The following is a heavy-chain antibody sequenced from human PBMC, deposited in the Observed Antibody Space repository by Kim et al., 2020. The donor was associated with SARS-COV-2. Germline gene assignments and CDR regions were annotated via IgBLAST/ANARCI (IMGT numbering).Heavy chain of an antibody. Sequence: GGSLRLSCAASGFTFSNAWMSWVRQAPGKGLEWVGRIKSKTDGGTTDYAAPVKGRFTISRDDSKNTLYLQMNSLKTEDTAVYYCTAEYYDILTGYFSLFDYWGQGTLVTVSS. D-gene: IGHD3-9*01. J-gene: IGHJ4*02. CDR3: TAEYYDILTGYFSLFDY. CDR1: GFTFSNAW. V-gene: IGHV3-15*01. CDR2: IKSKTDGGTT.